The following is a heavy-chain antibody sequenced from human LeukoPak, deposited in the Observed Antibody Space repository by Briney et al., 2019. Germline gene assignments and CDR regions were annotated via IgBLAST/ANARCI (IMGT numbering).Heavy chain of an antibody. CDR2: ISAYNGNT. CDR3: ARGYRYYYDSSGYYPPEY. Sequence: ASVKVSCKASGYTFTSYGISRVRQAPGQGLEWMGWISAYNGNTNYAQKFQGRVTMTRNTSISTAYMELSSLRSEDTAVYYCARGYRYYYDSSGYYPPEYWGQGTLVTVSS. D-gene: IGHD3-22*01. CDR1: GYTFTSYG. J-gene: IGHJ4*02. V-gene: IGHV1-18*01.